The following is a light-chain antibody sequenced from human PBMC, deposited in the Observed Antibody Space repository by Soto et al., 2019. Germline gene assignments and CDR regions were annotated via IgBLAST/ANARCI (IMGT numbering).Light chain of an antibody. CDR2: GAS. Sequence: EIVLTQSPGTLSLSPGERVTLSCRASQSVNSSYLAWYQQKPGQAPRLLIYGASTRATGVPARFRGSGSGTELTLTISSLQSDDFAVYYCQQYHNWPRTFGQGTKVDIK. J-gene: IGKJ1*01. CDR3: QQYHNWPRT. V-gene: IGKV3-15*01. CDR1: QSVNSSY.